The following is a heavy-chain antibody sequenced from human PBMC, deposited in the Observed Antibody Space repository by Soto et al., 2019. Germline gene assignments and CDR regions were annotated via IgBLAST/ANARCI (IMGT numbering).Heavy chain of an antibody. CDR2: ISSSSSTI. Sequence: GGSLRLSCAASGFTFSSDSMNWVRQAPGKGREWVSYISSSSSTIYYADSVKGRFTISRDNAKNSLYLQMNSLRDEDTAVYYWASEGYCSGGSCYQAGMDVWGQGTTVTVSS. CDR3: ASEGYCSGGSCYQAGMDV. CDR1: GFTFSSDS. D-gene: IGHD2-15*01. J-gene: IGHJ6*02. V-gene: IGHV3-48*02.